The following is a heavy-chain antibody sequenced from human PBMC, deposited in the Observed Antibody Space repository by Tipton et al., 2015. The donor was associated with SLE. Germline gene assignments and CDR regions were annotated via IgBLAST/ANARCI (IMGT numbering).Heavy chain of an antibody. J-gene: IGHJ5*02. Sequence: TLSLTCTVSGGSISSSIYYWGWIRQPPGKGLEWIASIYHRGTTYYNPSLKSRVTISIDRSKNRFSLNLDSVTAADTAVYYCARGILYTWLDPWGQGTLVTVSS. CDR3: ARGILYTWLDP. CDR2: IYHRGTT. V-gene: IGHV4-39*07. CDR1: GGSISSSIYY.